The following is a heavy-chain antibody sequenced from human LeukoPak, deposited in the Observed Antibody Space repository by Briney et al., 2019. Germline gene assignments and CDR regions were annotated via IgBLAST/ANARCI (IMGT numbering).Heavy chain of an antibody. CDR1: GYTFTSYG. CDR3: ARGGYSSSSGMNYFDY. CDR2: ISAYNGNT. Sequence: ASVKVSCKASGYTFTSYGISWARQAPGQGLEWMGWISAYNGNTNYAQKLQGRVTMTTDTSTSTAYMELRSLRFDDTAVYYCARGGYSSSSGMNYFDYWGQGTLVTVSS. D-gene: IGHD6-6*01. J-gene: IGHJ4*02. V-gene: IGHV1-18*01.